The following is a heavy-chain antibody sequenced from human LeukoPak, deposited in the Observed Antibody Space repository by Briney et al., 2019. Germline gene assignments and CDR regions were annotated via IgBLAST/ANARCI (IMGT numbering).Heavy chain of an antibody. V-gene: IGHV3-7*01. J-gene: IGHJ4*02. CDR3: ARSAGSSGWYEGYYFDY. CDR1: GFTFSRYW. D-gene: IGHD6-13*01. Sequence: PGGSLRLSCAASGFTFSRYWMSWVRQAPGKGLEWMANIKQDGSEKYYVDSVKGRFTISRDNAKISLYLQMNSLRAEDTAIYYCARSAGSSGWYEGYYFDYWGQGTLVTVSS. CDR2: IKQDGSEK.